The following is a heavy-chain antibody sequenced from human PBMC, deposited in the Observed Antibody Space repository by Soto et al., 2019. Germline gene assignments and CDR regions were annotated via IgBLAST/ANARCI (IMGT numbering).Heavy chain of an antibody. Sequence: SETLSLTCTVSGGSISNYYWGWIRQPPGKGLEWIGSIYYSGSTYYNPSLKSRVTISVDTSKNQFSLKLSSVTAADTAVYYCARHTPAISISDHWGPGTLVT. CDR3: ARHTPAISISDH. D-gene: IGHD2-15*01. CDR1: GGSISNYY. J-gene: IGHJ4*02. CDR2: IYYSGST. V-gene: IGHV4-39*01.